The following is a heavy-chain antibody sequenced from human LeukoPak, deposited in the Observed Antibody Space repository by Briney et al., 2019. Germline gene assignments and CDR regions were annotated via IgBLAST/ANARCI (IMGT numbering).Heavy chain of an antibody. CDR2: IIPVFGTA. V-gene: IGHV1-69*13. CDR3: ARAGRKSRGVDLVRKKETGYYYYMDV. J-gene: IGHJ6*03. CDR1: GCSFSRYA. Sequence: SVKVSCKASGCSFSRYAIIWVRQAPGQGLEWMGGIIPVFGTANYAQTFQGRVTITGEESRSTAYMELNSMRAEDTAVYYCARAGRKSRGVDLVRKKETGYYYYMDVWGKGTTVTVSS. D-gene: IGHD3-10*02.